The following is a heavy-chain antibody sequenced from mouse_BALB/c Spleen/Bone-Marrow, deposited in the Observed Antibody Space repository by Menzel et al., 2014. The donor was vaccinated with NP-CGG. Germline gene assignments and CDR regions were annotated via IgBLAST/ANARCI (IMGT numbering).Heavy chain of an antibody. CDR1: GDSITSGY. J-gene: IGHJ2*01. D-gene: IGHD2-3*01. CDR2: ISYSGNT. V-gene: IGHV3-8*02. CDR3: ATYDGYCFDY. Sequence: VQLKESGPSLVKPSQTLFPTRSVTGDSITSGYWNRIRKFPGNKLEYMGYISYSGNTYYNPSLKSRISITRDTSKNQYYLQLNSVTTEDTATYYCATYDGYCFDYWGQGTTLTVSS.